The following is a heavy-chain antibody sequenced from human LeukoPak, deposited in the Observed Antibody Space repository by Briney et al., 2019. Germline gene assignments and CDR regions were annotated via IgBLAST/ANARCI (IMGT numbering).Heavy chain of an antibody. D-gene: IGHD4-23*01. CDR3: ARGRGVVTSFDI. V-gene: IGHV4-59*01. J-gene: IGHJ3*02. Sequence: PSETLSLTCTVSGVSISSYCWSWVRQPPGKGLEWIGYFYYSGITNYNPSLKSRVTISVDTSTNQFSLKLSSVTAADTAVYYCARGRGVVTSFDIWGQGTMVTVSS. CDR1: GVSISSYC. CDR2: FYYSGIT.